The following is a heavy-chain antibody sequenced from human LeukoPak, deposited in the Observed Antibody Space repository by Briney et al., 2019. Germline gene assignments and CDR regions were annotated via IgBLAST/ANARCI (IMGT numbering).Heavy chain of an antibody. CDR2: IYYSGST. CDR3: AKTTEGGYTYDYFYYYYMDV. V-gene: IGHV4-59*01. D-gene: IGHD5-18*01. J-gene: IGHJ6*03. Sequence: PSETLSLTCTVSGGSISSYYWSWIRQPPGKGLEWIGYIYYSGSTNYNPSLKSRVTISVDTSKNQFSLKLNSVTAADTAVYFCAKTTEGGYTYDYFYYYYMDVWGKGTTVTISS. CDR1: GGSISSYY.